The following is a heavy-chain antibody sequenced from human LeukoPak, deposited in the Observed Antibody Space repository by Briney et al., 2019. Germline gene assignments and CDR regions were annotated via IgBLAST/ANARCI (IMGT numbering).Heavy chain of an antibody. V-gene: IGHV4-61*09. CDR2: THTSGNT. CDR3: ARDIGRFFWYMDV. Sequence: KPSETLSLTCTVSGGSISSGSYYWSWIRQPAGKGLEWIGHTHTSGNTNYNPSLTSRVTISVDTSKNQFSLKLSSVSAADTAMYYCARDIGRFFWYMDVWGKGTTVTVSS. CDR1: GGSISSGSYY. D-gene: IGHD3-3*01. J-gene: IGHJ6*03.